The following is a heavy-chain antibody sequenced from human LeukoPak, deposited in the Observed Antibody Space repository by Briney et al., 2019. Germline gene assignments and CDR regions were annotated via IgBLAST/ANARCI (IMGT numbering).Heavy chain of an antibody. CDR3: ARAGLPPHYSNYFDY. V-gene: IGHV3-33*01. CDR1: GFTFSSYG. CDR2: IWYDGSNK. Sequence: GGSLRLSCAASGFTFSSYGMHWVRQAPGKGLEWVAVIWYDGSNKYYADSEKGRFTISRDNSKNTLYLQMNSLRAEDTAVYYCARAGLPPHYSNYFDYWGQGTLVTVSS. J-gene: IGHJ4*02. D-gene: IGHD4-11*01.